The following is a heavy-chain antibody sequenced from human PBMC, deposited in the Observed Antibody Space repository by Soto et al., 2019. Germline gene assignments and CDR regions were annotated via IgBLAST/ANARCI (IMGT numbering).Heavy chain of an antibody. CDR2: INAGNGNR. D-gene: IGHD3-16*01. J-gene: IGHJ4*02. Sequence: GATVKVSCKASGYTFTSYAMHWVRQAPGQRLEWMGWINAGNGNRKYSQKFQGRVTITRDTSASTAYMELSSLRSEDTAVYYCARVIGGLYYFDYWGQGTLVTVSS. V-gene: IGHV1-3*01. CDR1: GYTFTSYA. CDR3: ARVIGGLYYFDY.